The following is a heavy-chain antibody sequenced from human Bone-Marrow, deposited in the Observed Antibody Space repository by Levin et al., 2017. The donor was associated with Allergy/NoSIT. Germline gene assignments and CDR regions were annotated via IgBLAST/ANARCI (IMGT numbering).Heavy chain of an antibody. CDR1: GLTLSSYG. CDR3: AKDQRGGYCTDGTCYLAMDV. J-gene: IGHJ6*02. D-gene: IGHD2-8*01. V-gene: IGHV3-30*18. CDR2: SAHEGTRN. Sequence: GESLKISCVASGLTLSSYGMHWVRQAPGKGLEWGAGSAHEGTRNHYADSVKGRFTISRDNSKKTLYLEMNSLRHEDTAIYYCAKDQRGGYCTDGTCYLAMDVWGQGITVTVSS.